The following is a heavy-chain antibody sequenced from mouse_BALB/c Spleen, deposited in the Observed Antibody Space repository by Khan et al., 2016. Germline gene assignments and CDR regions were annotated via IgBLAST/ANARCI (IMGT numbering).Heavy chain of an antibody. CDR3: SRDAGPFDY. CDR1: GFTFRTYG. D-gene: IGHD3-1*01. Sequence: EVELVEPGGGLVQPGGSLQLPCAAPGFTFRTYGMAGVRQTPDKRLEMVATKNNNGGSTYYPHSVKGRFISSRDNANNTLYLQNSMLKADDATMYYCSRDAGPFDYWGQGTSVTVSA. CDR2: KNNNGGST. V-gene: IGHV5-6-3*01. J-gene: IGHJ4*01.